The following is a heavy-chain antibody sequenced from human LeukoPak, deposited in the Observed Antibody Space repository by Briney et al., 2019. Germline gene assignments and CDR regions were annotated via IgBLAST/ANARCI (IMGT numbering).Heavy chain of an antibody. D-gene: IGHD3-22*01. J-gene: IGHJ4*02. CDR1: GFTLSKYA. Sequence: GGSLTLSCAASGFTLSKYAMTWVRQAPGKGLEWVSGISVSGDRKNYADSVKGRFTISRDNSKNTLYLQMNSLRAEDTAVYYCAKSNYFDSGGYYFFDYWGREAWSPSPQ. CDR3: AKSNYFDSGGYYFFDY. CDR2: ISVSGDRK. V-gene: IGHV3-23*01.